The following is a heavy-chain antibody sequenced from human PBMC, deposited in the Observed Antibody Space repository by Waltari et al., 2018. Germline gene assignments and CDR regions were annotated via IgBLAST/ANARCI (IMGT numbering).Heavy chain of an antibody. CDR2: SYYRSKWYK. CDR3: ARESTGTTFEVYMDV. D-gene: IGHD1-7*01. J-gene: IGHJ6*03. V-gene: IGHV6-1*01. Sequence: QVQLQQSGPGLVKPSQTPSLTCAISGDSVPSNSTAWNWIRQSPSRGLEWLERSYYRSKWYKDYTVSVKSRITINPDTSKNQFSLQLNSVTPEDTAVYYCARESTGTTFEVYMDVWGKGTTVTISS. CDR1: GDSVPSNSTA.